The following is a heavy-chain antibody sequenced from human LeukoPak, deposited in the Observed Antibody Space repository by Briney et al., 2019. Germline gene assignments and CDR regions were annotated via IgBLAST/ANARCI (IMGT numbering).Heavy chain of an antibody. CDR2: INPNSGGT. J-gene: IGHJ3*02. D-gene: IGHD2-2*01. Sequence: ASVKVSCKASGYTFTGYYMHWVRQAPGQGLEWMGWINPNSGGTNYAQKFQGRATMTRDTSISTAYMELSRLRSDDTAVYYCARDRWDIVVVPAATADAFDIWGQGTMVTVSS. CDR3: ARDRWDIVVVPAATADAFDI. V-gene: IGHV1-2*02. CDR1: GYTFTGYY.